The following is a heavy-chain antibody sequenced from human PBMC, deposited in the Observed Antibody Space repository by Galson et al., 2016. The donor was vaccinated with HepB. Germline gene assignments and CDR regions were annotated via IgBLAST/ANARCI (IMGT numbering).Heavy chain of an antibody. Sequence: SLRLSCAASGFIFSTYAMSWVRQAPGKGLEWLSYISSTSSYIYYADSVKGRLTISRDNAKNSLYLQMNSLRADDTAVYYCAREDGRGDRTGGSCLLKYGFDIWGQGTLVTVSA. CDR1: GFIFSTYA. CDR3: AREDGRGDRTGGSCLLKYGFDI. CDR2: ISSTSSYI. D-gene: IGHD2-15*01. J-gene: IGHJ3*02. V-gene: IGHV3-21*05.